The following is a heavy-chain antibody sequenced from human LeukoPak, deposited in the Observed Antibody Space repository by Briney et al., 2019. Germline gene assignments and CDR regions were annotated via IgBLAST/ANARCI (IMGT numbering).Heavy chain of an antibody. CDR1: GYSFVGYG. V-gene: IGHV1-18*01. J-gene: IGHJ4*02. CDR3: AREHSSSWGQFGY. D-gene: IGHD6-13*01. CDR2: FNPENGNT. Sequence: ASVKVSCKASGYSFVGYGITWVRQAPGQGLEWMGWFNPENGNTNYAQKVQGRVTMTADTSTSTSYMELRSLRSDDTAVYYCAREHSSSWGQFGYWGQGTLVTVSS.